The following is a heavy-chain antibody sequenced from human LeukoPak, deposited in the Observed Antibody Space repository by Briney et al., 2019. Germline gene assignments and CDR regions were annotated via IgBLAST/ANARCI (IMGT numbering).Heavy chain of an antibody. Sequence: SETLSLTCTVSGYSISSGYYWGWIRQPPGKGLEWIGSIYHSGNTYYSPFLKSRVTISVDTSKNQFSLKLSSVTAADTAVYYCARGDYSSSWYEYNWFDPWGQGTLVTVSS. CDR1: GYSISSGYY. J-gene: IGHJ5*02. CDR3: ARGDYSSSWYEYNWFDP. CDR2: IYHSGNT. V-gene: IGHV4-38-2*02. D-gene: IGHD6-13*01.